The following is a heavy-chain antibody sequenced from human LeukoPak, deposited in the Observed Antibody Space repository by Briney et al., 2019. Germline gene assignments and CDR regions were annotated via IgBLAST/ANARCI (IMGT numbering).Heavy chain of an antibody. Sequence: GGSLTLSCAASGFSLSDSHMHWVRQAPGKGLEWVGHIRSIRDNYATAYGVSVQGRFTISRDDSNNMAYLQMNSLTADDTAVYYCSRQTVSCHDFWGQGTLVTVSS. V-gene: IGHV3-73*01. CDR2: IRSIRDNYAT. D-gene: IGHD2-2*01. J-gene: IGHJ4*02. CDR3: SRQTVSCHDF. CDR1: GFSLSDSH.